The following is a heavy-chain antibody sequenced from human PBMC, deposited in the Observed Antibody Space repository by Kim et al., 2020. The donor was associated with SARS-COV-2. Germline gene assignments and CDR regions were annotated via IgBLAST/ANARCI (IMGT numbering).Heavy chain of an antibody. CDR3: ARDGGYNYYGMDV. D-gene: IGHD3-16*01. J-gene: IGHJ6*02. Sequence: YADSVKGRFTISRTISNNTLYLQMNSLRTEDTAVYYCARDGGYNYYGMDVWGQGTSVTVSS. V-gene: IGHV3-53*04.